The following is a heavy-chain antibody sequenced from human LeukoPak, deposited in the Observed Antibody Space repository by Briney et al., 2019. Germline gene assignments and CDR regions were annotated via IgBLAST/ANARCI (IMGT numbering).Heavy chain of an antibody. CDR1: GDSVSRNSAA. V-gene: IGHV6-1*01. Sequence: SQTLSLTCAISGDSVSRNSAAWNWIRQSPSRCLEWLGRTYYRSKWYNDYEVSVKSRITINPDTSKNQFSLQLNSVTPEDTAVYYCARVIAARRLENYYGMDVWGPGTTVTVSS. CDR2: TYYRSKWYN. CDR3: ARVIAARRLENYYGMDV. J-gene: IGHJ6*02. D-gene: IGHD6-6*01.